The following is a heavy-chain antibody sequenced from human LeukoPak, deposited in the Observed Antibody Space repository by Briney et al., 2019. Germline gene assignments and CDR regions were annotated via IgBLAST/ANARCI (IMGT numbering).Heavy chain of an antibody. Sequence: SETLSLTCTVSGASIRSSNYYWGWIHQPPGTGLEWIGTFDYSGSTYHNPSLKSRVSISADTAKNHFSLKLTSVTAADTAVYFRVRLNSRGYYGSEYFDYWGQGSLVAVSS. CDR1: GASIRSSNYY. CDR2: FDYSGST. D-gene: IGHD3-22*01. J-gene: IGHJ4*02. CDR3: VRLNSRGYYGSEYFDY. V-gene: IGHV4-39*02.